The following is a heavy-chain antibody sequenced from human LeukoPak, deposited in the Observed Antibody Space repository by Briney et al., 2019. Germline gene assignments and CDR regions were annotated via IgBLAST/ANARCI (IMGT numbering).Heavy chain of an antibody. Sequence: ASVKVSCKASGYTFTSYYMHWVRQAPGQGLEWMAIINPSGGSTSYAQKFQGRVTMTRDTSTSTVYMELHSLRFEDTAVYYCARDSRPSYDSSGYYYPGDYWGQGTLVTVSS. CDR1: GYTFTSYY. CDR2: INPSGGST. V-gene: IGHV1-46*01. J-gene: IGHJ4*02. D-gene: IGHD3-22*01. CDR3: ARDSRPSYDSSGYYYPGDY.